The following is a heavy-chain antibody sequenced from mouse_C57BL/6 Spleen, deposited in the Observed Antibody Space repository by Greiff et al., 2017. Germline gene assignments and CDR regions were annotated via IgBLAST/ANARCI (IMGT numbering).Heavy chain of an antibody. V-gene: IGHV5-9-1*02. J-gene: IGHJ1*03. Sequence: EVKLVESGEGLVKPGGSLKLSCAASGFTFSSYAMSWVRQTPEKRLEWVAYISSGGDYIDYADTVKGRFTISRDNARNTLYLQMSSLKSEDTAMYYCTRDGYYSYFDVWGTRTTVTVSS. CDR2: ISSGGDYI. CDR3: TRDGYYSYFDV. D-gene: IGHD1-1*01. CDR1: GFTFSSYA.